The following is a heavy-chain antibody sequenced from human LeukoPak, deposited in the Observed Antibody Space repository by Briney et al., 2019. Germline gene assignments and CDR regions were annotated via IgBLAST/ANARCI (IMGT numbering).Heavy chain of an antibody. V-gene: IGHV3-7*04. Sequence: PGGSLRLSCAASGFTFSSYWMSWVRQAPGKGLEWVANIKQDGSEKYYVDSVKGRFTISRDNAKNSLYLQMNSLRAEDTAVYYCARGAAGGYQLLPVYYYYYGMDVWGQGTTVTVSS. CDR3: ARGAAGGYQLLPVYYYYYGMDV. CDR2: IKQDGSEK. D-gene: IGHD2-2*01. J-gene: IGHJ6*02. CDR1: GFTFSSYW.